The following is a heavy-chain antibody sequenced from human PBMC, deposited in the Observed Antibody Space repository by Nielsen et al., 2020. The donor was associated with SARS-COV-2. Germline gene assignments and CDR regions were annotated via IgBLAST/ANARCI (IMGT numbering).Heavy chain of an antibody. D-gene: IGHD3-3*01. CDR2: ISSSGSTI. CDR3: ARDRYYDFWSGYYFRGDYYYYGMDV. J-gene: IGHJ6*02. V-gene: IGHV3-48*03. Sequence: VRQAPGKGLEWVSYISSSGSTIYYADSVKGRFTISRDNAKNSLYLQMNSLRAEDTAVYYCARDRYYDFWSGYYFRGDYYYYGMDVWGQGTTVTVSS.